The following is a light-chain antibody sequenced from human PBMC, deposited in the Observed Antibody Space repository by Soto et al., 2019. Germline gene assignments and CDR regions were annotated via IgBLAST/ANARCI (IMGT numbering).Light chain of an antibody. Sequence: DIQMTQSPSTLSASVGDRVTITCRASQSVSTWLAWYQQKPGKAPNLLIYDVSSLQSGVPSRFSGSGSGTEFTLTISSLQPDDFATYYCQQYNIFWTFGQGTMVDI. CDR1: QSVSTW. J-gene: IGKJ1*01. CDR2: DVS. V-gene: IGKV1-5*01. CDR3: QQYNIFWT.